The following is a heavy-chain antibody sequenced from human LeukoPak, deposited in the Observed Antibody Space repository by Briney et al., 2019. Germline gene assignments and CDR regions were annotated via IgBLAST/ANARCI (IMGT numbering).Heavy chain of an antibody. CDR1: GFTFSNYW. D-gene: IGHD6-19*01. J-gene: IGHJ4*02. CDR2: IKQDGSDR. CDR3: VRNLAVAGTCFDS. V-gene: IGHV3-7*03. Sequence: GGSLRLSCAASGFTFSNYWMSWVRQAPGTGLEWVANIKQDGSDRNYVTSVRGRFTISRDNAESSLYLQMNSLRVEDTAVYYCVRNLAVAGTCFDSWGQGTLVTVSS.